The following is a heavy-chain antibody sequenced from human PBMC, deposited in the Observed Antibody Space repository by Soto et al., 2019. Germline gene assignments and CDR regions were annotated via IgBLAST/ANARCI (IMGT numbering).Heavy chain of an antibody. J-gene: IGHJ3*02. CDR1: GYSFTSYW. CDR2: IYPGDSDT. V-gene: IGHV5-51*01. CDR3: ARQALSGDLGDAFDI. Sequence: GESLKISCKGSGYSFTSYWIGWVRQMPGKGLEWMGIIYPGDSDTRYSPSFQGQVTISADKSISTAYLQWSSLKASDTAMYYCARQALSGDLGDAFDIWGQGTMVTVSS. D-gene: IGHD7-27*01.